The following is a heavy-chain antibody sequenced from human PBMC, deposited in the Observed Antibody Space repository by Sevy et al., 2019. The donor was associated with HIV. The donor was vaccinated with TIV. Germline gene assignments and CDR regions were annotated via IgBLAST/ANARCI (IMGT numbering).Heavy chain of an antibody. D-gene: IGHD6-13*01. CDR2: ISGGGGGT. J-gene: IGHJ2*01. Sequence: GGSLRLSCAASGFTFNNYAMSWVRQAPGKGLEGKGLEWVSTISGGGGGTYYADTVRGRFTISRDKSKNTLYLQVNSLRVEDTAVDYYAKHYIHDIADGWYFDLWGRGTLVTVSS. V-gene: IGHV3-23*01. CDR3: AKHYIHDIADGWYFDL. CDR1: GFTFNNYA.